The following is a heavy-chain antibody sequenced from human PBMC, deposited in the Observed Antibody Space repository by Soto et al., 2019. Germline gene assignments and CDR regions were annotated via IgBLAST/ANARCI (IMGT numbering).Heavy chain of an antibody. D-gene: IGHD6-6*01. V-gene: IGHV6-1*01. CDR1: GDSVSSNSAA. Sequence: PSETLSLTCAISGDSVSSNSAAWNWIRQSPSRGLEWLGRTYYRSKWYNDYAVSVKSRITINPDTSKNQFSLQLNSVTPEDTAVYYCARERRVGIAARREFDYWGQGTLVTVSS. CDR3: ARERRVGIAARREFDY. J-gene: IGHJ4*02. CDR2: TYYRSKWYN.